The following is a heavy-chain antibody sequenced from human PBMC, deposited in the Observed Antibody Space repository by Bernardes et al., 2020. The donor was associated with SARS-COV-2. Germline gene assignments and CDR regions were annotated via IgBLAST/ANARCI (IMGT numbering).Heavy chain of an antibody. CDR2: IKQDGSEK. D-gene: IGHD3-3*01. CDR1: GFTFSSYW. CDR3: ARTLLRFLEWLPDYFDY. Sequence: GGSLRLSCAASGFTFSSYWMSWVRQAPGKGLEWVANIKQDGSEKYYVDSVKGRFTISRDNAKNSVYLEMNSLRDEDTAVYYCARTLLRFLEWLPDYFDYWGQGTLVTVSS. V-gene: IGHV3-7*01. J-gene: IGHJ4*02.